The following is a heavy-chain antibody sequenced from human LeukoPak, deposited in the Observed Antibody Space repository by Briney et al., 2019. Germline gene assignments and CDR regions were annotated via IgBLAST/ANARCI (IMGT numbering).Heavy chain of an antibody. CDR2: IIPIFGTA. CDR3: ALWRQQLVRYFDY. CDR1: GGTFSSYA. V-gene: IGHV1-69*05. D-gene: IGHD6-13*01. Sequence: SVKVSCKASGGTFSSYAISWVRQAPGQGLEWMGGIIPIFGTANYAQKFQSRVTITTDESTSTAYMELSSLRSEDTAVYYCALWRQQLVRYFDYWGQGTLVTVSS. J-gene: IGHJ4*02.